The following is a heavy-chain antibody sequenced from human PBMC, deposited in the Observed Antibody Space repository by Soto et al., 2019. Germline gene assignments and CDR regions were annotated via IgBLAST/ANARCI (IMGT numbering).Heavy chain of an antibody. Sequence: SETLSLTCSVSGGSIGSYYWSWIRQPPGKGLEWIGYIYYSGSTNYNPSLKSRVTISVDTSKNQFSLKLSSVTAADTAVYYCARQEQWLVRRAFDIWGQGTMVTVSS. D-gene: IGHD6-19*01. CDR1: GGSIGSYY. V-gene: IGHV4-59*08. CDR3: ARQEQWLVRRAFDI. J-gene: IGHJ3*02. CDR2: IYYSGST.